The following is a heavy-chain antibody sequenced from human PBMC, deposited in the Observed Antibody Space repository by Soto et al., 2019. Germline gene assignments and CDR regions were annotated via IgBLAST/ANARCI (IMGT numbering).Heavy chain of an antibody. J-gene: IGHJ1*01. D-gene: IGHD6-6*01. Sequence: SETLSLTCTVSGGSISSSSYYWGWIRQPPGKGLEWIGSIYYSGSTYYNPSLKSRVTISVDTSKNQFSLKLSSVTAADMAVYYCASHPGSSSAEYFQHWGQGTLVTVSS. V-gene: IGHV4-39*01. CDR3: ASHPGSSSAEYFQH. CDR2: IYYSGST. CDR1: GGSISSSSYY.